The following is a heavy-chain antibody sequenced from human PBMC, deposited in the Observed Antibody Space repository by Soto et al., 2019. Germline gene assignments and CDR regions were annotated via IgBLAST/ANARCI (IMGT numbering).Heavy chain of an antibody. J-gene: IGHJ4*02. V-gene: IGHV1-69*13. CDR2: IIPIFGTA. Sequence: GASVKVSCKASGGTFSSYATSWVRQAPGQGLEWMGGIIPIFGTANYAQKFQGRVTITADESTSTAYMELSSLRSEDTAVYYCAIDLTPGYFDYWGQGTLVTVSS. D-gene: IGHD3-9*01. CDR3: AIDLTPGYFDY. CDR1: GGTFSSYA.